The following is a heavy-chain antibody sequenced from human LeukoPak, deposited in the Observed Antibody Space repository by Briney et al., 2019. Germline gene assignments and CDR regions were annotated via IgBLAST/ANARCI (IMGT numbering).Heavy chain of an antibody. Sequence: GGSLRLSCAGSGFPFSSHGMNWVRQAPGKGLEWVSGISPGGPTYYADSVKGRFTISRDDPKNTLYLQMNSLRAEDTAVYYCARGTWYSSSGYDWYFDLWGRGTLVTVSS. J-gene: IGHJ2*01. D-gene: IGHD6-13*01. CDR2: ISPGGPT. CDR3: ARGTWYSSSGYDWYFDL. CDR1: GFPFSSHG. V-gene: IGHV3-23*01.